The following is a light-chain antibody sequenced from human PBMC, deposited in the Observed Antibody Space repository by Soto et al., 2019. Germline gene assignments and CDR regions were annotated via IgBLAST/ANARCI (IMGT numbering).Light chain of an antibody. CDR2: GAS. V-gene: IGKV3-15*01. CDR3: QQYSSWVWT. J-gene: IGKJ1*01. CDR1: ETVSSS. Sequence: EIGLTESPATLSFAPGEGATLSGRTSETVSSSLALYQQKPGQAPGLLIYGASTRATGVPARFSGSGSGTDFTLTISSLQSEDFAFYYCQQYSSWVWTFGQGTKVDIK.